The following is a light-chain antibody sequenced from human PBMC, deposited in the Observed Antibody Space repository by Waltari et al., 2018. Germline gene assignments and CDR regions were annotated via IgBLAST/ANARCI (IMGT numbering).Light chain of an antibody. CDR2: RND. CDR1: TSNIVSNS. Sequence: QSGLTQPPSASGTPGQRVILSCSGSTSNIVSNSVYWDQHVPGAAPKLLIYRNDQRPSGVPDRFSGSKSGASASLAISGLRSEDEAHYFCASWDESLSGFVVFGGGTKLTVL. CDR3: ASWDESLSGFVV. J-gene: IGLJ2*01. V-gene: IGLV1-47*01.